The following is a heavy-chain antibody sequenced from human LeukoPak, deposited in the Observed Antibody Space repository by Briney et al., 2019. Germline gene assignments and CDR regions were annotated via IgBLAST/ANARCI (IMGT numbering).Heavy chain of an antibody. CDR2: ISYDGSNK. D-gene: IGHD2-15*01. CDR3: AREGVVVVAAKLTYYFDY. J-gene: IGHJ4*02. Sequence: GRSLRLSCAASGFTFSSYAMHWVRQAPGKGLEWVAVISYDGSNKYYADSVKGRFTISRDNSKNTLYLQMNSLRAEDTAVHYCAREGVVVVAAKLTYYFDYWGQGTLVTVSS. CDR1: GFTFSSYA. V-gene: IGHV3-30*04.